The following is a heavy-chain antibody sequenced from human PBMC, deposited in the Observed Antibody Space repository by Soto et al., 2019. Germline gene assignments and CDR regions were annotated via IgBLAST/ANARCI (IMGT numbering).Heavy chain of an antibody. CDR1: GFTFSSYS. J-gene: IGHJ6*02. CDR2: ISSSSSTI. Sequence: GGSLRLSCAASGFTFSSYSMNWVRQAPGKGLEWVSYISSSSSTIYYADSVKGRFTISRDNAKNSLYLQMNSLRDEDTAVYYCARDPTDYGDLNYYYYGMDVWGQGTTVTVSS. CDR3: ARDPTDYGDLNYYYYGMDV. V-gene: IGHV3-48*02. D-gene: IGHD4-17*01.